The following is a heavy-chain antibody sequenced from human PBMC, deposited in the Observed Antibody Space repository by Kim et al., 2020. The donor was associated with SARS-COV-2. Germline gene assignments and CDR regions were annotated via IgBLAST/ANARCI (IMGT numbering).Heavy chain of an antibody. Sequence: SETLSLTCTVSGGSISSYYWSWIRQPPGKGLEWIGYIYYSGSTNYNPSLKSRLTISVDTSKNQFSLKLSSVTVADTAVYYCARAGGWGSVLDYGGQGTLVTVSS. D-gene: IGHD3-10*01. J-gene: IGHJ4*02. CDR3: ARAGGWGSVLDY. V-gene: IGHV4-59*01. CDR2: IYYSGST. CDR1: GGSISSYY.